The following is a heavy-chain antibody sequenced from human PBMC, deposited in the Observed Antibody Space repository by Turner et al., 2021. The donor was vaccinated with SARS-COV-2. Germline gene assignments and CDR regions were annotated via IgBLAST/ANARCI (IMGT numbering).Heavy chain of an antibody. J-gene: IGHJ6*03. CDR2: ISYDGSNK. V-gene: IGHV3-30*03. CDR3: ARGLGGNYYYMDV. D-gene: IGHD3-16*01. Sequence: QVQLVESGGGVVQPGRSLRLSCAASGFTFSSYGMHWVRQAPGKGLEWVAVISYDGSNKYYADSGKGRFTISRDNSKNTLYLQMNSLRTEDTAVYYCARGLGGNYYYMDVWGEGTTVTVSS. CDR1: GFTFSSYG.